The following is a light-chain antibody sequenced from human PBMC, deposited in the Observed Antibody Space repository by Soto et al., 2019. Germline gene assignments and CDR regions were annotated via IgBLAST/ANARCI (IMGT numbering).Light chain of an antibody. J-gene: IGKJ5*01. CDR1: QSVSRY. V-gene: IGKV3-11*01. CDR2: DAS. Sequence: EIVLTQSPATLSWSPGERATLSCRASQSVSRYLAWYQQKPGQAPRLLIYDASNRASGIPARFSGSGSGTDFTLTISSLEPEDFAVYYCQQRLNWPPITFGQGTRLDIK. CDR3: QQRLNWPPIT.